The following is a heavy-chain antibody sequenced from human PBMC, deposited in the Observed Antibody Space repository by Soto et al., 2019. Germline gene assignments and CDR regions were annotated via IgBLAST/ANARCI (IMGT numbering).Heavy chain of an antibody. CDR1: GGSFSGYY. D-gene: IGHD3-9*01. V-gene: IGHV4-34*01. Sequence: SETLSLTCAVYGGSFSGYYWSWIRQPPGKGLEWIGEINHSGSTNYNPSLKSRVTISVDTSKNQFSLKLSSVTAADTAVYYCARQLRYFDWLLPSLSGYFDYWGQGTLVTAPQ. J-gene: IGHJ4*02. CDR2: INHSGST. CDR3: ARQLRYFDWLLPSLSGYFDY.